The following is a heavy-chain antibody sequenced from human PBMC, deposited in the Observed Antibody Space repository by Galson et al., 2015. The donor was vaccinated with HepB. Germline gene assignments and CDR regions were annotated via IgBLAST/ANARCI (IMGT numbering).Heavy chain of an antibody. CDR1: GFTFSNAW. CDR3: TTGGVYYYYYGMDV. V-gene: IGHV3-15*07. Sequence: SLRLSCAASGFTFSNAWMNWVRQAPGKGLEWVGRIKSKTDGGTTDYAAPVKGRFTISRDDSKNTLYLQMNSLRTEDTAVYYCTTGGVYYYYYGMDVWGQGTTVTVSS. CDR2: IKSKTDGGTT. D-gene: IGHD3-16*01. J-gene: IGHJ6*02.